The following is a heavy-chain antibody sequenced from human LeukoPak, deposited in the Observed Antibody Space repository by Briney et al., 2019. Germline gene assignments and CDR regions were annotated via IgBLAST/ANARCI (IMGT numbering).Heavy chain of an antibody. D-gene: IGHD3-10*01. CDR2: IGSDGINT. Sequence: GGSLRLSCAASGFTFSTYWMHWVRQAPGKGLVWVSRIGSDGINTNYADSVRGRFTISRDNAKNTLYLQMNSLRPEDTAVYYCVLLSLTPGWGQGTLVTVSS. CDR3: VLLSLTPG. CDR1: GFTFSTYW. V-gene: IGHV3-74*01. J-gene: IGHJ4*02.